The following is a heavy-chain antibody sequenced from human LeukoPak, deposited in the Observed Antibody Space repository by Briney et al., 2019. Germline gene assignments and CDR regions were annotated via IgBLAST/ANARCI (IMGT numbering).Heavy chain of an antibody. V-gene: IGHV3-11*01. D-gene: IGHD4-17*01. J-gene: IGHJ4*02. Sequence: GGSLRLSCAASGSTFSDYYMSWIRQAPGKGLEWVSYISSSGSTIYYADSVKGRFTISRDNAKNSLYLQMNSLRAEDTAVYYCPRAPPTVTGVFDYWGQGTLVTVSS. CDR3: PRAPPTVTGVFDY. CDR2: ISSSGSTI. CDR1: GSTFSDYY.